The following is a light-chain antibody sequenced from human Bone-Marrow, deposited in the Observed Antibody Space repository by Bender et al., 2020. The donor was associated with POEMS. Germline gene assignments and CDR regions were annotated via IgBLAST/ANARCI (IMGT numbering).Light chain of an antibody. Sequence: SYGLTQPPSVSVSPGQTASLTCSGDKLGDRYACWYQQKPGQSPLLVIYKDNKRPSGIPERFFASSSGTVATLTISGAQVEDEGDYYCYSTDSSGNQRVFGGGTKLTVL. CDR3: YSTDSSGNQRV. CDR1: KLGDRY. J-gene: IGLJ2*01. V-gene: IGLV3-10*01. CDR2: KDN.